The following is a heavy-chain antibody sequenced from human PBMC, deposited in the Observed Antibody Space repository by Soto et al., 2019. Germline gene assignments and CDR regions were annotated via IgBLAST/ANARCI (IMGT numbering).Heavy chain of an antibody. Sequence: ETLSLTCTVSGGSISSYYWSWIRQPPGKGLEWIGYIYYSGSTNYNPSLKSRVTISVDTSKNQFSLKLSSVTAADTAVYYCARTGASYYVDGASDYFDYWGQGTLVTVSS. D-gene: IGHD1-26*01. V-gene: IGHV4-59*01. J-gene: IGHJ4*02. CDR2: IYYSGST. CDR1: GGSISSYY. CDR3: ARTGASYYVDGASDYFDY.